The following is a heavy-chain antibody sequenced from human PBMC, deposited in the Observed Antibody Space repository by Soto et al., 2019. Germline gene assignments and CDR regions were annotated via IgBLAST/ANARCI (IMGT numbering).Heavy chain of an antibody. CDR3: ARARGGGYSYALLGYYYGMDV. D-gene: IGHD5-18*01. J-gene: IGHJ6*02. V-gene: IGHV1-69*04. CDR1: GGTFSSYA. Sequence: ASVKVSCKASGGTFSSYAISWVRQAPGQGLEWMGRIIPILGIANYAQKFQGRVTITADKSTSTAYMELSSLRSEDTAVYYCARARGGGYSYALLGYYYGMDVWGQGTTVTVSS. CDR2: IIPILGIA.